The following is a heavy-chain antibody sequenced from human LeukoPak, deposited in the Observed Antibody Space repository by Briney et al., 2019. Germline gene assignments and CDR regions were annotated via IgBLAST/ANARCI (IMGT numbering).Heavy chain of an antibody. CDR3: AREKFDI. J-gene: IGHJ3*02. V-gene: IGHV3-30*04. Sequence: PGGSLRLSCAASGFSFSKYAMDWVRQAPGKGLEWVAIISKDGSMRYYADSVKGRFTVSRDNSNNTLSLQMNSLKSEDTAVYYCAREKFDIWGQGTMVTVSA. CDR2: ISKDGSMR. CDR1: GFSFSKYA.